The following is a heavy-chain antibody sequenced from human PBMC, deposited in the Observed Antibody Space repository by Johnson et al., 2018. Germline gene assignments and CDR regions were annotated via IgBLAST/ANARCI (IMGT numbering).Heavy chain of an antibody. D-gene: IGHD1/OR15-1a*01. CDR3: AKDRTKYYYYMDV. J-gene: IGHJ6*03. CDR2: ISYDGSNK. CDR1: GFTFSSYG. Sequence: QVQLVQSGGGVVQPGRSLRLSCAASGFTFSSYGMHWVRQAPGKGLEWVAVISYDGSNKYYADSVTGRFTISRDNSKNTLYLQMNSLRAEDTAVYYCAKDRTKYYYYMDVWGKGTTVTVSS. V-gene: IGHV3-30*18.